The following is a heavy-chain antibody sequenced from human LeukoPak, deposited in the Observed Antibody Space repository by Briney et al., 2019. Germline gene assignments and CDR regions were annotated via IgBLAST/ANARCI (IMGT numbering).Heavy chain of an antibody. CDR1: GVSISSYY. V-gene: IGHV4-59*01. CDR3: ATSGWGLANGIFDG. Sequence: PSETLSLTCTVSGVSISSYYWSWIRQSPGKGLEWIGYIFYSGSTSYNPSLKARVSMSIDTSNNQFSLKLSSVTAADAAMYYCATSGWGLANGIFDGWGQGTLVTVSS. D-gene: IGHD6-19*01. J-gene: IGHJ4*02. CDR2: IFYSGST.